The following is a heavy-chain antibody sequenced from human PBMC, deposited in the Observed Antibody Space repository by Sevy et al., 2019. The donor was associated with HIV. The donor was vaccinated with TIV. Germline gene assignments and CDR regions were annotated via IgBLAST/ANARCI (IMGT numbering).Heavy chain of an antibody. CDR1: GFSFSSFA. D-gene: IGHD3-10*01. CDR3: AKEFYRGSYLED. J-gene: IGHJ4*02. V-gene: IGHV3-23*01. Sequence: GGSLRLSCAASGFSFSSFAISWVSQAPGKGLELVSDISGSGGGKKYADSVKGRFTVSRDNAQNTVFLQMNNLRGEDTGLYYCAKEFYRGSYLEDWGQGTLVTVSS. CDR2: ISGSGGGK.